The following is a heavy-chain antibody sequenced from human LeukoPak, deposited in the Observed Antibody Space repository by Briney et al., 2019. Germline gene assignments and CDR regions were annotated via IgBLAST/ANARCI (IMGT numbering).Heavy chain of an antibody. V-gene: IGHV1-18*01. CDR1: GYTFTSYG. CDR3: ARDGPGIAAAGIDY. CDR2: ISAYNGNT. Sequence: VASVKVSCKASGYTFTSYGISWVRQAPGQGLEWMGWISAYNGNTNYAQKLQGRVTMTTDTSASTAYMELRSLRSDDTAVYYCARDGPGIAAAGIDYWGQGTLVTVSS. J-gene: IGHJ4*02. D-gene: IGHD6-13*01.